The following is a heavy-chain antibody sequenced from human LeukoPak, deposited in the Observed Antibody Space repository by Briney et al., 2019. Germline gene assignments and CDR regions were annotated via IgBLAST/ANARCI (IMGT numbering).Heavy chain of an antibody. J-gene: IGHJ6*03. Sequence: SETLSLTCTVSGGSISSGSYYWSWIRQPAGKGLEWIGRIYTSGSTNYNPSLKSRVTISLDTSKNQFSLKLSSVTAADTAVYYCARDAIAAAAGGFYYYYYMDVWGKGTTVTVSS. D-gene: IGHD6-13*01. CDR2: IYTSGST. CDR3: ARDAIAAAAGGFYYYYYMDV. CDR1: GGSISSGSYY. V-gene: IGHV4-61*02.